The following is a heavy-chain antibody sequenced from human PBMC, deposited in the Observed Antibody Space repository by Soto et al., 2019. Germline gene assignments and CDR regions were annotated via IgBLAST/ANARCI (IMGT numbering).Heavy chain of an antibody. CDR1: GYTFTNYG. V-gene: IGHV1-18*01. J-gene: IGHJ4*02. CDR3: ARDIDYDVDY. D-gene: IGHD3-16*01. CDR2: INAYNGHT. Sequence: QVQLVQSGVEVKKPGASVKVSCKTSGYTFTNYGVSWMRQAPGQGLEWVGWINAYNGHTNYAQNFQGRVTITTDTSTTTAYMDLRSLKSDETAVYYCARDIDYDVDYWGQGTLVTVSS.